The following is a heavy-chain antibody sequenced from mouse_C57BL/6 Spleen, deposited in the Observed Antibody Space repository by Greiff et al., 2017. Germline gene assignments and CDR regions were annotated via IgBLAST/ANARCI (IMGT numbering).Heavy chain of an antibody. D-gene: IGHD2-4*01. CDR3: ARGLYYDYPWYFDV. Sequence: EVQLQQSGPELVKPGASVKLSCKASGYTFTDYYMNWVKQSHGKSLEWIGDINPNNGGTRYNQKFKGKATLTVDKSSSTAYLVLRSLTSEDSAVYYCARGLYYDYPWYFDVWGTGTTVTVSS. CDR2: INPNNGGT. J-gene: IGHJ1*03. V-gene: IGHV1-26*01. CDR1: GYTFTDYY.